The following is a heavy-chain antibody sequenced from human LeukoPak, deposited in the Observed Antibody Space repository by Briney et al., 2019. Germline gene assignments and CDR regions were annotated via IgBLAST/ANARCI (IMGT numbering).Heavy chain of an antibody. D-gene: IGHD3-10*01. CDR1: GFTFSSYA. V-gene: IGHV3-30*04. CDR2: ISYDGSNK. Sequence: GRSLRLSCAASGFTFSSYAMHWVRQAPGKGLEWVAVISYDGSNKYYADSVKGRFTISRDNSKNTLYLQMNSLRAEDTAVYYCARGDTYYYGSGDGYWGQGTLVTVSS. J-gene: IGHJ4*02. CDR3: ARGDTYYYGSGDGY.